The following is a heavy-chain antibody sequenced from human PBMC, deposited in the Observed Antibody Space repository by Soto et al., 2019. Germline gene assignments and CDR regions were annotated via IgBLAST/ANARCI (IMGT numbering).Heavy chain of an antibody. CDR2: ISAYNGNT. CDR1: GYTFTSYG. J-gene: IGHJ4*02. D-gene: IGHD3-16*01. Sequence: ASVKVSCKASGYTFTSYGISWVRQAPGQGLEWMGWISAYNGNTNYAQKLQGRVTMTTDTSTSTAYMELRSLRSDDTAVYYGARWGAVWGDLTGFDYWGQGTLVTVSS. CDR3: ARWGAVWGDLTGFDY. V-gene: IGHV1-18*01.